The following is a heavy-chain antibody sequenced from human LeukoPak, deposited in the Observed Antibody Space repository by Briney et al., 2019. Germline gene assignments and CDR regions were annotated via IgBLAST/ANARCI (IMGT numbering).Heavy chain of an antibody. Sequence: TGGSLRLSCAASGFTFSSYDMHWVRQATGKGLEWVSAIGTAGDTYYPGSVKGRFTISRENAKNSLYLQMNSLRAGDTAVYYCARLGYSSGWYYFDYWGQGTLVTVSS. CDR1: GFTFSSYD. V-gene: IGHV3-13*01. J-gene: IGHJ4*02. CDR2: IGTAGDT. D-gene: IGHD6-19*01. CDR3: ARLGYSSGWYYFDY.